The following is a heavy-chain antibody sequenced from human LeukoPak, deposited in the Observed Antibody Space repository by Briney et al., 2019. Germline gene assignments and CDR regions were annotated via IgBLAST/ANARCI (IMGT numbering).Heavy chain of an antibody. D-gene: IGHD7-27*01. CDR3: AGGQPNWGFDF. V-gene: IGHV1-8*02. CDR2: VSPNGGNT. Sequence: ASVKVSCKASGYTFTGYYMQWVRQAPGQGLEWMGWVSPNGGNTGYAQKFQGRVAMTRDTSISTAYMELSSLRSDDTAVYYCAGGQPNWGFDFWGQGTLVTVSS. J-gene: IGHJ4*02. CDR1: GYTFTGYY.